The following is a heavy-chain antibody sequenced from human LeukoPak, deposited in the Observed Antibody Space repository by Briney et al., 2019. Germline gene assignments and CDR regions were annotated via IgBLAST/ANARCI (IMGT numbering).Heavy chain of an antibody. V-gene: IGHV1-2*06. J-gene: IGHJ4*02. CDR3: AREGFMER. Sequence: ASVKVSCKASGYTFTGYYMHGVRQAPGQGLERMGRINPNSGGTNYAQKLQSRVTMTRDTSISTAYMELSRLRADDTAVYYCAREGFMERWGQGTLVTVSS. CDR1: GYTFTGYY. CDR2: INPNSGGT. D-gene: IGHD3-3*01.